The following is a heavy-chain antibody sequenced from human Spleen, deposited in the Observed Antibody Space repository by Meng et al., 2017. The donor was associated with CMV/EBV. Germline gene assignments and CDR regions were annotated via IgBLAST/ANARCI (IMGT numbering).Heavy chain of an antibody. V-gene: IGHV4-34*01. D-gene: IGHD6-13*01. CDR3: AREQLGLDY. CDR2: INHSGST. J-gene: IGHJ4*02. Sequence: QRKPWGAGLLKPSETLSLTCAVYGGSFSGYYWSWIRQPPGKGLEWIGEINHSGSTNSNPSLKSRVTMSVDTSKNQFSLKLSSVTAADTAVYYCAREQLGLDYWGQGTLVTVSS. CDR1: GGSFSGYY.